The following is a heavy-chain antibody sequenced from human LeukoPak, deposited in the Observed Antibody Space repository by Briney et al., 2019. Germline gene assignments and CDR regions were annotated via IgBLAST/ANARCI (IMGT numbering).Heavy chain of an antibody. D-gene: IGHD3-22*01. CDR3: ATDDYDSSVPI. CDR2: ISSSSDKI. V-gene: IGHV3-48*04. CDR1: GFTVSSLA. J-gene: IGHJ3*02. Sequence: PGGSLRLSCAASGFTVSSLAMHWVRQAPGKGLEWVSYISSSSDKIYYAKSVKGRFTISRDNAKNSLYLQMNSLTAEDTAVYYCATDDYDSSVPIWGHGTMVTVSS.